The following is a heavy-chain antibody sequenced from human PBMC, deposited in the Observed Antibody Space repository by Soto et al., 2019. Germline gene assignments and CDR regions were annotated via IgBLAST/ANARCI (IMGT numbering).Heavy chain of an antibody. CDR1: GFTVSSSY. CDR2: IYTGGSP. V-gene: IGHV3-53*01. J-gene: IGHJ6*02. Sequence: EVQLVESGGGLIQPGGSLRLSCAASGFTVSSSYMSWVRQAPGKGLEWVSVIYTGGSPYYADSVKGRFTISRDDSKNTVYLQMNSLRAEDTAVYYWARRFYAMDVWGQGTTVTVSS. CDR3: ARRFYAMDV.